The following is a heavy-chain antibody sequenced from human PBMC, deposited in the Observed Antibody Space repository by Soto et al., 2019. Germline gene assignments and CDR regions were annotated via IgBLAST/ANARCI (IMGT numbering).Heavy chain of an antibody. J-gene: IGHJ5*02. CDR3: ARRVRRIQSHGGDWIDT. CDR2: IYPVDSDT. V-gene: IGHV5-51*01. Sequence: GESLKISCKGSGYSFTSYWIGWVRQMPGKGLEWMGIIYPVDSDTRYSPSFQGQVTISVDKSISTAYLQWSSLKASDTAVYYCARRVRRIQSHGGDWIDTWGQGTLVTVSS. CDR1: GYSFTSYW. D-gene: IGHD3-16*01.